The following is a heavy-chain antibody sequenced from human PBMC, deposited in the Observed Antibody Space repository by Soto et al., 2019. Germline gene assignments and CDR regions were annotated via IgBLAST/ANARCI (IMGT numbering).Heavy chain of an antibody. CDR3: ARSQQLVTNAFDI. J-gene: IGHJ3*02. CDR1: GFTVSSNY. V-gene: IGHV3-66*01. CDR2: IYSGGST. Sequence: GGSLRLSCAASGFTVSSNYMSWVRQAPGKGLEWVSVIYSGGSTYYADSVKGRFTISRDNSKNTLYLQMNSLRAEDTAVYYCARSQQLVTNAFDIWGQGTMVTVSS. D-gene: IGHD6-13*01.